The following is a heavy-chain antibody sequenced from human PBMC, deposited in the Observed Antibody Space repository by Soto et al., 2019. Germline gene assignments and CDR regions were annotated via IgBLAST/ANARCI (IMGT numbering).Heavy chain of an antibody. CDR2: VSGSSGAT. Sequence: EVQLLESGGGLMQPGGSLRLSCVASGFTLSDKTMSWVRQAPGKGLEWVSVSGSSGATAYADSVKGRFTISRENSKNTLYLQMSTLRDEDTAIYYCVRGGRTFGRFDPWGQGTLVTVSS. J-gene: IGHJ5*02. D-gene: IGHD3-10*01. V-gene: IGHV3-23*01. CDR3: VRGGRTFGRFDP. CDR1: GFTLSDKT.